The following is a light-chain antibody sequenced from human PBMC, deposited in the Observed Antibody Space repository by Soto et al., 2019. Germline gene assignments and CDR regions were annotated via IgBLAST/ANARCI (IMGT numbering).Light chain of an antibody. V-gene: IGLV2-8*01. CDR1: SSDLGGYNY. CDR3: SSFAGSNNHVV. J-gene: IGLJ2*01. Sequence: QSVLTQPPSASGSPGQSVTISCTGTSSDLGGYNYVSWYQQHPGKAPRLMIYEVTKRPSGVPDRFSGSKSGNTASLTVSGLQAEDEADYYCSSFAGSNNHVVFGGGTKLTVL. CDR2: EVT.